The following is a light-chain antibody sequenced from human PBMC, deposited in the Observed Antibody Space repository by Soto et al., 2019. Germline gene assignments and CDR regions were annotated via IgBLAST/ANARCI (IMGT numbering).Light chain of an antibody. Sequence: DIQMTQSPSTLSASVGDRVTITCRASQSISSWLAWYQQKPGKAPKLLIYKASSLESGVPSRFSGSGSGTAFTLTISSLQTDDFATYYCQQYNSYSPLTLGGGTKVEIK. CDR3: QQYNSYSPLT. J-gene: IGKJ4*01. V-gene: IGKV1-5*03. CDR1: QSISSW. CDR2: KAS.